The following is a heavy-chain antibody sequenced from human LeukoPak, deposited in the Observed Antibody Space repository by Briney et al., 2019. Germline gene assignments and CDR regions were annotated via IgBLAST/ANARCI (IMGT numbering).Heavy chain of an antibody. Sequence: ASVKVSCKASGYTFTGYYIHWVRQAPGQGLEWMGWISPNSGGTNYAQKFQGRVTMTRDTSISTAYMELSRLRSDDTAVYYCARGAYSGSYYGTLIIDYWGQGTLVTVSS. CDR2: ISPNSGGT. V-gene: IGHV1-2*02. CDR3: ARGAYSGSYYGTLIIDY. D-gene: IGHD1-26*01. CDR1: GYTFTGYY. J-gene: IGHJ4*02.